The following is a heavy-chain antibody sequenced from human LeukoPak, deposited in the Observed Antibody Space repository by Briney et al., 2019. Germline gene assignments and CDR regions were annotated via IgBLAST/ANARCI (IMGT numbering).Heavy chain of an antibody. CDR2: INPSGGST. V-gene: IGHV1-46*01. Sequence: ASVKVSCKASGYTFTSYYMHWVRQAPGQGLEWMGIINPSGGSTSYAQKFQGRVTITADESTSTAYMELSSLRSEDTAVYYCARTSSSSGWSQFYYYYYMDVWGKGTTVTVSS. CDR3: ARTSSSSGWSQFYYYYYMDV. CDR1: GYTFTSYY. D-gene: IGHD6-19*01. J-gene: IGHJ6*03.